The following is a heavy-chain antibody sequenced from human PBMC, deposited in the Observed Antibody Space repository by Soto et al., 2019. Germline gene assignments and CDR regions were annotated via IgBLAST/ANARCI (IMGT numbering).Heavy chain of an antibody. CDR1: GGSVNSTNYN. Sequence: QLQMQESGPGLVKPSETLSLTCTVSGGSVNSTNYNWGWIRQPPGKWLEWFGSIYNSASTYYNPSLKSRVTISVDTSRNQFSLNLNSVTAADTAMYFCGRVVIAATPHRDVDFWGQGTLVTVSS. CDR2: IYNSAST. J-gene: IGHJ4*02. CDR3: GRVVIAATPHRDVDF. V-gene: IGHV4-39*01. D-gene: IGHD2-15*01.